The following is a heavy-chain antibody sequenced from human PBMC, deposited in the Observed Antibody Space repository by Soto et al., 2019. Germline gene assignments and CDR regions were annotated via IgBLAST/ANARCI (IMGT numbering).Heavy chain of an antibody. CDR1: GFTFSSYA. CDR3: ARGRSGISAGGLVY. J-gene: IGHJ4*02. V-gene: IGHV3-30-3*01. Sequence: QVQLVESGGGVVQPGRSLRLSCAASGFTFSSYAMHWVRQAPGKGLEWVAVISYDGSNKYYADSVKGRFTISRDNSKNTLYLQMNSLRAEDTAVYYCARGRSGISAGGLVYWGQGTLVTVSS. CDR2: ISYDGSNK. D-gene: IGHD1-26*01.